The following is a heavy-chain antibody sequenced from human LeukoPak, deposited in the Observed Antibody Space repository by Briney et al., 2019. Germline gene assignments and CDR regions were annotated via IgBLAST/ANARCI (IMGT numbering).Heavy chain of an antibody. J-gene: IGHJ5*02. Sequence: SETLSLTCTVSGGSINTTTHYWDWIRQPPGKGLEWIGDIYYSGNTYFNPSLKSRVTMSVDTSKNQFSLKVSSVTAADTAVYYCARRIAPAGFHWFDPWGQGILVSVSS. CDR1: GGSINTTTHY. CDR2: IYYSGNT. CDR3: ARRIAPAGFHWFDP. V-gene: IGHV4-39*01. D-gene: IGHD6-13*01.